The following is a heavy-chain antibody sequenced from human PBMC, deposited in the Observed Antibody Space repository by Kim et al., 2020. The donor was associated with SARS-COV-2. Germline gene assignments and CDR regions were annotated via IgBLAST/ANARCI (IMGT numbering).Heavy chain of an antibody. D-gene: IGHD6-19*01. CDR2: ISDTGGRT. Sequence: GGSLRLSCAVSGLSFSGFAMSWVRQAPGKGLEWLSAISDTGGRTYYAESVKGRFSISRDNSMDTLYLHVTSLSAEDTAVYYCAIDPPKGTSGWSHWGQGTLVTVSS. CDR1: GLSFSGFA. V-gene: IGHV3-23*01. CDR3: AIDPPKGTSGWSH. J-gene: IGHJ4*02.